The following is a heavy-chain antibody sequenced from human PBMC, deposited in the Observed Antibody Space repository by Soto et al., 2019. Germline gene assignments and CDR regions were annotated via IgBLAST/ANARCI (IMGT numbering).Heavy chain of an antibody. CDR1: GYSFTSYW. CDR2: IDPSDSYT. Sequence: GESLKISCKGSGYSFTSYWISWVRQMPGKGREWMGRIDPSDSYTNYSPSFQGHVTISADKSISTAYLQCSSLKASDTAMYYCAISSIAARLSGMDVWGQGTTVTVSS. D-gene: IGHD6-6*01. J-gene: IGHJ6*02. V-gene: IGHV5-10-1*01. CDR3: AISSIAARLSGMDV.